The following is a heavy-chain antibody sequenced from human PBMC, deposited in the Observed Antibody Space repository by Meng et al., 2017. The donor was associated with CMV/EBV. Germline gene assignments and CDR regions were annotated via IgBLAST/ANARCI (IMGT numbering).Heavy chain of an antibody. CDR2: INPNSGGT. V-gene: IGHV1-2*02. CDR1: GYTFTSYG. CDR3: ARGRAHDYSNYEVRDNWFDP. D-gene: IGHD4-11*01. Sequence: ASVKVSCKASGYTFTSYGISWVRQAPGQGLEWMGWINPNSGGTNYAQKFQGRVTMTRDTSISTAYMELSRLRSDDTAVYYCARGRAHDYSNYEVRDNWFDPWGQGTLVTVSS. J-gene: IGHJ5*02.